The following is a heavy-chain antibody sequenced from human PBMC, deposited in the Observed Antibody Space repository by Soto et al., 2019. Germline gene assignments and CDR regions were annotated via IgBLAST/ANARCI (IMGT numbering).Heavy chain of an antibody. CDR2: IYYSGST. CDR3: AGGSGSYYYTDV. D-gene: IGHD3-10*01. J-gene: IGHJ6*04. V-gene: IGHV4-31*03. Sequence: SETLSLTCTVSGGSISSGGYYWSWIRQHPGKGLEWIGYIYYSGSTYYNPSLKSRVTISVDTSKNQFSLKLSSVTAADTAVYYCAGGSGSYYYTDVWGKGTTVTVSS. CDR1: GGSISSGGYY.